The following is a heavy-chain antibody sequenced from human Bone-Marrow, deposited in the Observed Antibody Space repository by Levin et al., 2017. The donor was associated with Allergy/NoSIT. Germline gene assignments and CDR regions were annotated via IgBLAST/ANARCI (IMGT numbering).Heavy chain of an antibody. CDR3: ARLDSQYYFDY. CDR1: GFSFSDHY. Sequence: SCAASGFSFSDHYMDWVRQAPGKGLEWVGRIRKKVNSYTTEYAASVKGRFTISRDDSENSVYPQMNSLKTEDTAVYYCARLDSQYYFDYWGQGTLVIVSS. D-gene: IGHD2-15*01. V-gene: IGHV3-72*01. J-gene: IGHJ4*02. CDR2: IRKKVNSYTT.